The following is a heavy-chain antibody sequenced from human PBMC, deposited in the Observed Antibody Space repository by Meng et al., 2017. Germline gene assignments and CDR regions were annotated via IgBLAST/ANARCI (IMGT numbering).Heavy chain of an antibody. V-gene: IGHV4-39*07. CDR1: GGSISSSSYY. CDR2: IYYSGST. CDR3: AREKVYDSSGFGLEYFDY. D-gene: IGHD3-22*01. Sequence: SETLSLTCTVSGGSISSSSYYWGWICQPPGKGLEWIGSIYYSGSTYYNPSLKSRVTISVDTSKNQFSLKLSSVTAADTAVYYCAREKVYDSSGFGLEYFDYWGQGTLVTVSS. J-gene: IGHJ4*02.